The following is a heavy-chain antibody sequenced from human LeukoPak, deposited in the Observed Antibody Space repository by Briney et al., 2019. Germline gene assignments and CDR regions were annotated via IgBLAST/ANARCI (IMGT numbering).Heavy chain of an antibody. Sequence: GGSLRLSCAASGFTFSSYSMNWVRQAPGKGLEWVSYISSSSSTIYYADSVKGRFTISRDNAKNSLYLQMNSLRDEDTAVYYCARGASDEGFWGGYYTGDLLYYFDYWGQGTLVTVSS. CDR1: GFTFSSYS. D-gene: IGHD3-3*01. V-gene: IGHV3-48*02. J-gene: IGHJ4*02. CDR3: ARGASDEGFWGGYYTGDLLYYFDY. CDR2: ISSSSSTI.